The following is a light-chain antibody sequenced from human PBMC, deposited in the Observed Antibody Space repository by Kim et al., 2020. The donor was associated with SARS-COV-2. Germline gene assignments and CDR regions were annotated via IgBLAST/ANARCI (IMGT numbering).Light chain of an antibody. Sequence: SYELTQPPSVSVAPGKTARITCGGNNIGSKSVHWYQQKPGQAPVLVIYYDSDRPSGIPERFSGSNSGNTATLTISGVEAGDEADYYCQVCDSGVVFGGGTQLTVL. J-gene: IGLJ2*01. CDR1: NIGSKS. CDR3: QVCDSGVV. CDR2: YDS. V-gene: IGLV3-21*04.